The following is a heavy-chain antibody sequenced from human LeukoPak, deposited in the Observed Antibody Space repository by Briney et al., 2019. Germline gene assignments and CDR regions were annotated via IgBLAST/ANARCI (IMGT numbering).Heavy chain of an antibody. CDR3: ARHDNYPGFGRGFDP. CDR1: GDSMSGYY. D-gene: IGHD1-14*01. V-gene: IGHV4-59*08. CDR2: MYYSGTT. J-gene: IGHJ5*02. Sequence: SETLSLTRSVSGDSMSGYYWSWIRQPPGKGLEWIGYMYYSGTTSYNPSLKSRATLSTDTSKNHFSLKLYSVTAADTAVYYCARHDNYPGFGRGFDPWGQGFLVTVTS.